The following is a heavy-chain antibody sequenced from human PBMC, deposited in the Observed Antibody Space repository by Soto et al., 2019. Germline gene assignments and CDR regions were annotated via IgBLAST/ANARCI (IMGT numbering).Heavy chain of an antibody. CDR1: GFTFSSYG. D-gene: IGHD3-16*01. J-gene: IGHJ4*02. CDR3: ARAPRTGFGRGRPYYFDY. CDR2: IWYDGSNK. V-gene: IGHV3-33*01. Sequence: GGSLRLSCAASGFTFSSYGMHWVRQAPGKGLEWVAVIWYDGSNKYYADSVKGRFTISRDNSKNTLYLQMNSLRAEDTAVYYCARAPRTGFGRGRPYYFDYWGQGTLVT.